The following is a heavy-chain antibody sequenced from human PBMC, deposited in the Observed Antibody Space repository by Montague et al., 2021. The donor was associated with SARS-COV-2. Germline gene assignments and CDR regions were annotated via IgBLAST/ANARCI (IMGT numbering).Heavy chain of an antibody. CDR3: ARGRPVQGSFGHVDSVSSRALDI. V-gene: IGHV4-34*01. Sequence: SETLSLTCAVSRGSFSHYYWTWIRQSPGKGLEWIGEINQGGAPNYNPSLKSRVTISLDTSKKQISLKLNSVTAADTAVFFCARGRPVQGSFGHVDSVSSRALDIWAQGSLVIVSS. D-gene: IGHD3/OR15-3a*01. J-gene: IGHJ3*02. CDR1: RGSFSHYY. CDR2: INQGGAP.